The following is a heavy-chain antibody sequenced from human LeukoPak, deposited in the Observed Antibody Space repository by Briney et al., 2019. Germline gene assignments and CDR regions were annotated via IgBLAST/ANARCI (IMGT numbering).Heavy chain of an antibody. Sequence: ASVKVSCKASGYTFTSYDINWVRQATGQGLEWMGWMNPNSGNTGYAQKFQGRVTMTRNTSISTAYVELSRLRSDDTAVYYCARGGEEERDAFDIWGQGTMVTVSS. CDR1: GYTFTSYD. CDR3: ARGGEEERDAFDI. V-gene: IGHV1-8*01. D-gene: IGHD1-1*01. CDR2: MNPNSGNT. J-gene: IGHJ3*02.